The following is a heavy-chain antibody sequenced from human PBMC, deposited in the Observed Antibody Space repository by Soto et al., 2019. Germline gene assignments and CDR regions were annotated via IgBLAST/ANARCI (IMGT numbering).Heavy chain of an antibody. J-gene: IGHJ4*02. CDR3: ARTDTRGYYFVY. CDR2: IFSSGAT. V-gene: IGHV4-31*03. D-gene: IGHD3-22*01. Sequence: QVQLQESGPGLVKPSQTLCLICCVSGGSISSGGYHWSWIRQLPGKGLEWIGYIFSSGATYYNPSLKSRITISLDTSENQFSLNLSSVTAVDTAIYYCARTDTRGYYFVYWGQGTLVTVFS. CDR1: GGSISSGGYH.